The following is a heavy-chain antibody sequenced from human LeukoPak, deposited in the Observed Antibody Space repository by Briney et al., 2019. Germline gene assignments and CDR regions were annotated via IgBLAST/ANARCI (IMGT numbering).Heavy chain of an antibody. CDR3: ASEMATIHH. V-gene: IGHV1-2*02. CDR2: INPNSGST. Sequence: ASVKVSCKASGYTFTSYGISWVRQAPGQGLEWMGWINPNSGSTNYAQKFQGRVTMTRDTSISTAYMELSRLRSDDTAVYYCASEMATIHHWGQGTLVTVSS. J-gene: IGHJ4*02. CDR1: GYTFTSYG. D-gene: IGHD5-24*01.